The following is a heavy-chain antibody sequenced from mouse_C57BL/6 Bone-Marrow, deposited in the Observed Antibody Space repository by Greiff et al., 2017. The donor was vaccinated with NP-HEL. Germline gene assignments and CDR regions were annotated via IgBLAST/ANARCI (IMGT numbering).Heavy chain of an antibody. CDR1: GFTFSSYA. V-gene: IGHV5-9-1*02. CDR3: TRDYDGYYLYYFDY. J-gene: IGHJ2*01. Sequence: DVMLVESGEGLVKPGGSLKLSCAASGFTFSSYAMSWVRQTPEKRLEWVAYISSGGDYIYYADTVKGRFTISRDNARNTLYLQMSSLKSEDTAMYYCTRDYDGYYLYYFDYWGQGTTLTVSS. CDR2: ISSGGDYI. D-gene: IGHD2-3*01.